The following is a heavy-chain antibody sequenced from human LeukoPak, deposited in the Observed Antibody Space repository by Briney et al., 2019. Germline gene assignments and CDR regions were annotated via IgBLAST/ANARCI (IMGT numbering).Heavy chain of an antibody. CDR1: GYTFSSYY. CDR3: ARDDSSGPQVY. V-gene: IGHV1-46*01. Sequence: ASVKVSCKASGYTFSSYYMHWVRQAPGQGLEWMGIINPSGGSTKYAQKLQGRVTMTRDTSTSTVYMELSSLRSEDTAVYYRARDDSSGPQVYWGQGTLVTVSS. CDR2: INPSGGST. J-gene: IGHJ4*02. D-gene: IGHD3-22*01.